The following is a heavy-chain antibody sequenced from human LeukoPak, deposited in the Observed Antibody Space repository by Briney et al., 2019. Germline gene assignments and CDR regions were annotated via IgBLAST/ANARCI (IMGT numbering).Heavy chain of an antibody. V-gene: IGHV4-39*07. CDR2: IYYSGST. Sequence: PSETLSLTCTVSGGSISSSSYYWGWIRQPPGKGLEWIGSIYYSGSTYYNPSLKSRVTMSVDTSKNQFSLKLSSVTAADTAVYYCAREVDWYFDLWGRGTLVTVSS. J-gene: IGHJ2*01. CDR1: GGSISSSSYY. CDR3: AREVDWYFDL. D-gene: IGHD2-15*01.